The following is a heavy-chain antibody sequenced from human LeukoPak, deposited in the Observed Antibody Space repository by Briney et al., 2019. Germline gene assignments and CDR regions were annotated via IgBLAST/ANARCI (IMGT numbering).Heavy chain of an antibody. D-gene: IGHD2-2*01. J-gene: IGHJ5*02. CDR3: ARSGYCSSTSCPTNWFDP. CDR2: IYYSGST. Sequence: SETLSLTCTVSGGSISSYYWSWIRQPPGKGLEWIGYIYYSGSTNYNPSLKSRVTISVDTSKNQFSLKLSSVTAADTAVYYCARSGYCSSTSCPTNWFDPWGQGTLVTVSS. V-gene: IGHV4-59*12. CDR1: GGSISSYY.